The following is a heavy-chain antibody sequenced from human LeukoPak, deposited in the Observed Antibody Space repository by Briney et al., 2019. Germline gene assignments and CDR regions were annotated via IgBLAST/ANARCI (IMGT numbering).Heavy chain of an antibody. Sequence: GASVKVSCKASGYTFTSYGISWVRQAPGQGLEWMGGIIPTFGTANYAQKFQGRVTITADESTSTAYMELSSLRSEDTAVYYCARAITMVRGNDGMDVWGQGTTVTVSS. CDR2: IIPTFGTA. D-gene: IGHD3-10*01. CDR1: GYTFTSYG. V-gene: IGHV1-69*13. CDR3: ARAITMVRGNDGMDV. J-gene: IGHJ6*02.